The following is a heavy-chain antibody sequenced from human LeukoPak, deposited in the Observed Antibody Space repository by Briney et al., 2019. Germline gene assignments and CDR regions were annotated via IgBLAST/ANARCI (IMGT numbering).Heavy chain of an antibody. CDR2: INPNSGGT. D-gene: IGHD3-3*01. Sequence: GASVKVSCKASGCTFTGYYMHWVRQAPGQGLEWMGWINPNSGGTNYAQKFQGRVTVTRDTSISTAYMELNRLRSDDTAVYYCARDVRFLETYFDYWGQGTLVTVSS. CDR3: ARDVRFLETYFDY. V-gene: IGHV1-2*02. J-gene: IGHJ4*02. CDR1: GCTFTGYY.